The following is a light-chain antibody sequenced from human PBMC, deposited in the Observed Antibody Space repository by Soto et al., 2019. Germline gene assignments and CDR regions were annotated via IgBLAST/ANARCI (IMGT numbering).Light chain of an antibody. CDR2: GAS. CDR1: QSVSSN. J-gene: IGKJ4*01. Sequence: EIVMTQSPATLSVSPGERATLSCRASQSVSSNLAWYQQKPGQAPRPLIYGASTRATGIPARFSGSGSGTEFTLTISSLQSEDFAVYYCQHYNNWPLTFGRGTKVEIK. CDR3: QHYNNWPLT. V-gene: IGKV3-15*01.